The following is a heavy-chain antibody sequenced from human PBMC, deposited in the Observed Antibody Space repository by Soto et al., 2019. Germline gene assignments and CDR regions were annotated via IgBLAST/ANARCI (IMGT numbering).Heavy chain of an antibody. CDR2: IIPIFGTT. CDR3: AKEGGREGYFGNCFDP. D-gene: IGHD1-26*01. CDR1: GGTFSNYA. Sequence: QVQLGQSGAEVNKPGSSVKVYCKAAGGTFSNYAVTWVRQAPGQGLEWLGRIIPIFGTTDSVQKCQSRVNMTADQSTTTAYMDLRSRRSDDTAVYYWAKEGGREGYFGNCFDPWGQGTLFTCSS. V-gene: IGHV1-69*15. J-gene: IGHJ5*02.